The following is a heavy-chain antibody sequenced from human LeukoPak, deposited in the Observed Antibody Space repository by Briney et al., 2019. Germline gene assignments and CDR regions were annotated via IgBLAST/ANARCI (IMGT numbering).Heavy chain of an antibody. CDR1: GFTFSNYA. CDR2: ISGNSDRT. V-gene: IGHV3-23*01. D-gene: IGHD4-17*01. J-gene: IGHJ1*01. CDR3: AKGHGDYVPAEYLQH. Sequence: GGSLRLSCAGSGFTFSNYAMTWVRQAPGKGLEWVSSISGNSDRTYYADSVKGRFTISRDNSKNTVTLQMNSLRAEDTAVHSCAKGHGDYVPAEYLQHWGQGTLVTVSS.